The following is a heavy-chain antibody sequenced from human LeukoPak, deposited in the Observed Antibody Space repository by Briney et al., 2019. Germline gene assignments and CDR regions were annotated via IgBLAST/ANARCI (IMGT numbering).Heavy chain of an antibody. Sequence: ASVKVSCKASGYTFTGYYIQWVRQAPGQELEWMGWINPNSGGTNYAQKFQGRVTMTRETSISTAYMELSRLRSDDTAIYYCVRDETTLYCSGGSCYQFDYWGQGTLVTVSS. D-gene: IGHD2-15*01. CDR2: INPNSGGT. CDR3: VRDETTLYCSGGSCYQFDY. J-gene: IGHJ4*02. CDR1: GYTFTGYY. V-gene: IGHV1-2*02.